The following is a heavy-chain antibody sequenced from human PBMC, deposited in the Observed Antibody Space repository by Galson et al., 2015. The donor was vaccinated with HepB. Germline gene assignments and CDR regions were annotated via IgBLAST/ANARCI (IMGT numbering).Heavy chain of an antibody. D-gene: IGHD1-1*01. Sequence: CAASGFTFSSLGMTWVRQAPGKGLECVSAIGVNPGNTDYADSVRGRFTISRDNSKNMLYLQMNNLRAEDTAVYYCAKGTTNIDYWGQGTLVTVSS. CDR3: AKGTTNIDY. J-gene: IGHJ4*02. CDR1: GFTFSSLG. V-gene: IGHV3-23*01. CDR2: IGVNPGNT.